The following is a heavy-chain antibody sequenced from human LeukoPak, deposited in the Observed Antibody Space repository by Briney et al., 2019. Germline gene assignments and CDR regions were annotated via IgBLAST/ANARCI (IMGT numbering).Heavy chain of an antibody. Sequence: PSETLSLTCAVYGGSFSGYYWSWIRQPPGKGLEWIGEINHSGSTNYNPSLKSRVTISVDTSKNQFSLKLSSVTAADTAVYYCARGPNSSGWLNWGQGTPVTASS. CDR1: GGSFSGYY. CDR3: ARGPNSSGWLN. J-gene: IGHJ4*02. V-gene: IGHV4-34*01. D-gene: IGHD6-19*01. CDR2: INHSGST.